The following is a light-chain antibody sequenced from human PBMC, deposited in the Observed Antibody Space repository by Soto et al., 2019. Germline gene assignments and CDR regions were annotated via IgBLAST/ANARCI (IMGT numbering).Light chain of an antibody. CDR2: GAS. Sequence: EIVMTQSPATLSVSPGERATLSCRASQSVSSNLAWYQQKPGQAPRLLVYGASTRATGIPARFSGSGSGTEFTLTIGSLQSEDFAVYYCQQYNNWHWTFGQGTKVDIK. CDR1: QSVSSN. CDR3: QQYNNWHWT. V-gene: IGKV3-15*01. J-gene: IGKJ1*01.